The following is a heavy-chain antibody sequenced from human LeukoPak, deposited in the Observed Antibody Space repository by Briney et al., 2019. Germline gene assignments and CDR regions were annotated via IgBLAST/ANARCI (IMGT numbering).Heavy chain of an antibody. V-gene: IGHV1-2*02. CDR3: ARDIAPSGSWWFDS. J-gene: IGHJ5*01. CDR2: ITLSTGDI. D-gene: IGHD6-13*01. CDR1: GYTFPEYY. Sequence: ASVKVSCKAPGYTFPEYYPHWLRQAPGQGLEWMGWITLSTGDIFYAQNFQGRVTMTRDTSISTAYMQLGSLKSDDTAVYYCARDIAPSGSWWFDSWGQGTLVTVSS.